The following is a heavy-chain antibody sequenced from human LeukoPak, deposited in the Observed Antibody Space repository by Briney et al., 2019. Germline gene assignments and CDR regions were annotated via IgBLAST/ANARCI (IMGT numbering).Heavy chain of an antibody. CDR3: ARSRSYNSSWIDAFDI. V-gene: IGHV4-4*02. D-gene: IGHD6-13*01. CDR2: VYHSGST. CDR1: GGSISSSNW. J-gene: IGHJ3*02. Sequence: SETLSLTCAVSGGSISSSNWWSWVRQPPGKGLEWIGEVYHSGSTNYNPSLKSRVTISVGKSNSQFSLKMTSVTAADTAVYYCARSRSYNSSWIDAFDIWGQGTVVTVSS.